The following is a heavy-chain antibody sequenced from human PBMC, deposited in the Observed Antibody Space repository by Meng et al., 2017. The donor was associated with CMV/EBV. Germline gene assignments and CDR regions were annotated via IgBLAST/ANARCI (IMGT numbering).Heavy chain of an antibody. CDR1: GFTFSSYW. V-gene: IGHV3-74*01. Sequence: CAASGFTFSSYWMHWVRQAPGKGLVWVSRIKSDGSSTSYENSVKGRFTISRDNAKNTLYLQMNSLRAEDAAVYYYASGTLRLGFEPWGQGTLVTVSS. CDR2: IKSDGSST. D-gene: IGHD1-26*01. J-gene: IGHJ5*02. CDR3: ASGTLRLGFEP.